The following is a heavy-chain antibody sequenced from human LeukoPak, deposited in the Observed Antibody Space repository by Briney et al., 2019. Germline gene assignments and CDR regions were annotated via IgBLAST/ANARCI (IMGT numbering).Heavy chain of an antibody. CDR3: ARGVQPYYYYMDV. V-gene: IGHV5-51*01. D-gene: IGHD4/OR15-4a*01. Sequence: GESLKISCKISGYKLTNNWIGWVRQVPGKGLEWMGLIYPGYSDAKYSPSFQGQVTLSVDASISTAYLQLSGLRASDTAIYYCARGVQPYYYYMDVWGKGTTVTVSS. CDR2: IYPGYSDA. CDR1: GYKLTNNW. J-gene: IGHJ6*03.